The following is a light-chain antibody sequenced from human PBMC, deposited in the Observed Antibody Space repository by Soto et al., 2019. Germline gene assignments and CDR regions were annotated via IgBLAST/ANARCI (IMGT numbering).Light chain of an antibody. CDR1: QGITNY. CDR2: AAS. J-gene: IGKJ5*01. CDR3: QNYKSALRIT. Sequence: DIQMTQSPSSLSASVGDIVTITFRASQGITNYLAWYQRKPGKVPKLLIYAASTLQSGVPSRFSGSGSGTDFTLTISSLQPEDVATYYCQNYKSALRITFGQGTRLEIK. V-gene: IGKV1-27*01.